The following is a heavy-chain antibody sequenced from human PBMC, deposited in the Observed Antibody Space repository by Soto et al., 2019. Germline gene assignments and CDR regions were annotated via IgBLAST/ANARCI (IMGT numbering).Heavy chain of an antibody. V-gene: IGHV3-48*02. CDR2: ISSSSSTM. Sequence: PVGSLRLSCAASGFTFSSYSMNWVRQAPGKGLEWVSYISSSSSTMYYADSVKGRFTISRDNAKNSLFLHMNSLRDEDTAVYYCARDSTDADSGSYSGDYWGQGTLVTVSS. D-gene: IGHD1-26*01. CDR3: ARDSTDADSGSYSGDY. J-gene: IGHJ4*02. CDR1: GFTFSSYS.